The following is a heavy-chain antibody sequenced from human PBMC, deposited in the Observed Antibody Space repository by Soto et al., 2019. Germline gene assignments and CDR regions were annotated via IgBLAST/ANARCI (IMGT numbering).Heavy chain of an antibody. J-gene: IGHJ3*02. V-gene: IGHV1-69*02. D-gene: IGHD5-18*01. CDR2: IIPILGIA. CDR3: ASLQETAMVDDAFDI. CDR1: GGTFSSYT. Sequence: QVQLVQSGAEVKKPGSSVKVSCKASGGTFSSYTISWVRQAPGQGLEWMGRIIPILGIANYAQKFQGRVTITADKSTSTAYMELSSLRSEDTAVYYCASLQETAMVDDAFDIWGQGTMVTVSS.